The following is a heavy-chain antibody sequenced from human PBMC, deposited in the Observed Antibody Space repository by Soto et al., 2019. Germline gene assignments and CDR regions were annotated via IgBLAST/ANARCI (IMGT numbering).Heavy chain of an antibody. CDR3: ASGGTIYVVMTEQHY. J-gene: IGHJ4*01. CDR2: ISYDGRNT. CDR1: GFIFSNYP. Sequence: GGSLRLSCAASGFIFSNYPMHWVRQAPGKGLEWVAVISYDGRNTYYADSVKGRFTISRDNSKNTLYLQVNSLRAEDTAVYYCASGGTIYVVMTEQHYWGHGTLVTVSS. V-gene: IGHV3-30*04. D-gene: IGHD3-9*01.